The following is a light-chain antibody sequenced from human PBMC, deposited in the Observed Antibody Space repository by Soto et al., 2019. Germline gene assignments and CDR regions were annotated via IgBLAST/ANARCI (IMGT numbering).Light chain of an antibody. V-gene: IGKV2-24*01. CDR1: ESLVHSDGKTY. CDR2: QIS. Sequence: IVLTQTPLSSAVTLGQPASFSFESSESLVHSDGKTYLGWLHLRPGQPPRLLIYQISKRPPGVPDRFSGSGAGTNFTLKISRVEPEDVGIFYCMQASQLRTFGQGTKVDIK. CDR3: MQASQLRT. J-gene: IGKJ1*01.